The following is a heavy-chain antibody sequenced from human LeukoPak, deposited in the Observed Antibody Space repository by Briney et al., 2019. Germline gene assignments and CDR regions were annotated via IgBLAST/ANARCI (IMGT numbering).Heavy chain of an antibody. D-gene: IGHD3-10*01. CDR2: ISGSGGST. CDR1: GFTFSSYA. CDR3: AKDRYYGSGTGLAFDI. V-gene: IGHV3-23*01. J-gene: IGHJ3*02. Sequence: GGSLRLSCAASGFTFSSYAMSWVRQAPGKGLEWVSAISGSGGSTYYADSVKGRFTISRDNSKNTLYLQMNSLRAEDTAVYYCAKDRYYGSGTGLAFDIWGQGTMVIVSS.